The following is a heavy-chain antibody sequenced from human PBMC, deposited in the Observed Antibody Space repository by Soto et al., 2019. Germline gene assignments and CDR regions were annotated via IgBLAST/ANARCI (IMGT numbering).Heavy chain of an antibody. D-gene: IGHD3-22*01. CDR3: ARDFLYDSSGHYGMDV. J-gene: IGHJ6*02. Sequence: SETLSLTCTVSGGSISSYYWSWIRQPPGKGLEWIGYIYYSGSTNYNPSLKSRVTISVDTSKNQFSLKLSSVTAADTAVYYCARDFLYDSSGHYGMDVWGQGTTVTVSS. CDR1: GGSISSYY. CDR2: IYYSGST. V-gene: IGHV4-59*01.